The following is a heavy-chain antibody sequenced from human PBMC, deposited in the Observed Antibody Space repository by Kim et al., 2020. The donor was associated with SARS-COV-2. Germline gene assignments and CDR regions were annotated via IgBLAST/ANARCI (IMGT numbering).Heavy chain of an antibody. V-gene: IGHV3-23*01. CDR1: GFTFSSYA. Sequence: GGSLRLSCAASGFTFSSYAMSWVRQAPGKGLEWVSAISGSGGSTYYADSVKGRFTISRDNSKNTLCLQMNSLRAEDTAVYYCAKLGEGSSSWSYTFGYWGQGTLVTVSS. J-gene: IGHJ4*02. CDR3: AKLGEGSSSWSYTFGY. CDR2: ISGSGGST. D-gene: IGHD6-13*01.